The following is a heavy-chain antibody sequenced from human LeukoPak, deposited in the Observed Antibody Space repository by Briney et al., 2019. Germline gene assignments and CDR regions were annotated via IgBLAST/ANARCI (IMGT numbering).Heavy chain of an antibody. V-gene: IGHV3-7*01. CDR2: IKQDGSEK. CDR3: ARESYYYDSSGYIDAFDI. D-gene: IGHD3-22*01. CDR1: GFTFSSYW. Sequence: GGSLRLSCAASGFTFSSYWMSWVRQAPGKGLEWVANIKQDGSEKYYVDSVKGRFTISRDNAKNSLYLQMNSLRAEDTAVYYCARESYYYDSSGYIDAFDIWGQGTMVTVSS. J-gene: IGHJ3*02.